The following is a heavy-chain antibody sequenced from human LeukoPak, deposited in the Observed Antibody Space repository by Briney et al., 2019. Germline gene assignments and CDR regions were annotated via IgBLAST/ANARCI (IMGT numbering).Heavy chain of an antibody. J-gene: IGHJ4*02. Sequence: PGGSLRLSCAASGSTFSSHWMSWVRQAPGKGLEWVANINQAGSEKHYVDSVKGRFTISRDTAKSSLYLQMNSLRAEDTAVYYCARDGTAAGLYFDYWGQGTLVTVSS. D-gene: IGHD6-13*01. CDR3: ARDGTAAGLYFDY. V-gene: IGHV3-7*01. CDR1: GSTFSSHW. CDR2: INQAGSEK.